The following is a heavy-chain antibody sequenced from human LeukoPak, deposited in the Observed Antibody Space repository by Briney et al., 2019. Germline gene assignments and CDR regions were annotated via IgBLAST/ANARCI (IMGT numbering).Heavy chain of an antibody. D-gene: IGHD5-12*01. CDR1: GFTFSTYT. V-gene: IGHV3-23*01. J-gene: IGHJ4*02. CDR2: ISGSGGST. CDR3: AKELRSHTGWPFDY. Sequence: PGGSLRLSCAASGFTFSTYTMTWVRQAPGRGLEWVSAISGSGGSTYYVDSVKGRFTNSRDNSKNTVYLQMNSLAAEDTAVYYCAKELRSHTGWPFDYWGQGTLVTVSS.